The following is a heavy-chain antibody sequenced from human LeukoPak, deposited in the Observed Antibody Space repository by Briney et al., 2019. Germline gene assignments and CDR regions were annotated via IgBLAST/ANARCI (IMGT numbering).Heavy chain of an antibody. CDR1: GGSFSGYY. CDR2: IKHSGST. Sequence: SETLSLTCAVYGGSFSGYYWSWIRQPPGKGLEWIGEIKHSGSTNYNPSLKSRVTISVDTSKNQFSLKLSSVTAADTAVYYCARAWWYYYYGMDVWGQGTTVTVSS. CDR3: ARAWWYYYYGMDV. D-gene: IGHD2-15*01. J-gene: IGHJ6*02. V-gene: IGHV4-34*01.